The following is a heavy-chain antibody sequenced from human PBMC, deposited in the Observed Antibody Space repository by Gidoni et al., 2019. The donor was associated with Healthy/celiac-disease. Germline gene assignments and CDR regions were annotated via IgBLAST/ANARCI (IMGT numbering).Heavy chain of an antibody. Sequence: EVQLVQSGAEVKKPGESLRISCKGSGYSFPSYWIRLVRQMPGNGLEWMGRIDHSDSYTNYSPSVQGHVTISADKSISTAYLQWSSLKASDTAMYYCARHTDRGYDILTGYYGMVPNGMDVWGQGTTVTVSS. V-gene: IGHV5-10-1*03. D-gene: IGHD3-9*01. J-gene: IGHJ6*02. CDR2: IDHSDSYT. CDR3: ARHTDRGYDILTGYYGMVPNGMDV. CDR1: GYSFPSYW.